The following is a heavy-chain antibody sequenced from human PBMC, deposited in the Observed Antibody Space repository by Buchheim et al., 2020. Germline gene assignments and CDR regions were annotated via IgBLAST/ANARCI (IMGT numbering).Heavy chain of an antibody. D-gene: IGHD3-3*01. J-gene: IGHJ2*01. Sequence: QVQLVESGGGVVQPGRSLRLSCAASGFTFSSYGMHWVRQAPGKGLEWVAVIWYDGSNKYYADSVKGRFTISRDNSKNTLYLQMNSRRAEDTAVYYCARDLVLTIFGVVGWYFDLWGRGTL. CDR2: IWYDGSNK. CDR1: GFTFSSYG. CDR3: ARDLVLTIFGVVGWYFDL. V-gene: IGHV3-33*01.